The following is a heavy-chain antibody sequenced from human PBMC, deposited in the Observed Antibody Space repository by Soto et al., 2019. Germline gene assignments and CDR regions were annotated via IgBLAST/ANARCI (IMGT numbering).Heavy chain of an antibody. V-gene: IGHV1-69*06. CDR2: IIPIFGTA. CDR3: ASSYSGAPSDAFDI. CDR1: GGTFSSYA. J-gene: IGHJ3*02. D-gene: IGHD2-21*01. Sequence: QVQLVQSGAEVKKPGSSVKVSCKASGGTFSSYAISWVRQAPGQGLEWMGGIIPIFGTANYAQKFQGRVTITRDTSASTAYMELSSLRSEDTAVYYCASSYSGAPSDAFDIWGQGTMVTVSS.